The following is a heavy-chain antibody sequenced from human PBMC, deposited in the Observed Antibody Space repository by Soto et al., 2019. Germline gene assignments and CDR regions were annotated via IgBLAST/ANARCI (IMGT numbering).Heavy chain of an antibody. D-gene: IGHD3-9*01. CDR1: GFSFSKYT. CDR2: IHPGDSDT. J-gene: IGHJ6*02. CDR3: ARSGLRYFDWSPEGLLDYYYYGMDV. V-gene: IGHV5-51*01. Sequence: GESLKISCEGSGFSFSKYTVGWVRQIPGKGLEWMGIIHPGDSDTRYSPSFQGQVTISADKSISTAYLQWSSLKASDTAVYYCARSGLRYFDWSPEGLLDYYYYGMDVWGQGTTVTVSS.